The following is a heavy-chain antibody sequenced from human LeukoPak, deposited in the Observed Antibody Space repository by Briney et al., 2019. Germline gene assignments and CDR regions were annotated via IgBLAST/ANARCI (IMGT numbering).Heavy chain of an antibody. V-gene: IGHV1-18*04. J-gene: IGHJ5*02. CDR1: GYTFTGYY. D-gene: IGHD3-16*01. CDR3: ARDYQYRGGVDP. Sequence: ASVKVSCKASGYTFTGYYMHWVRQAPGQGLEWMGWISAYNGNTNYAQKLQGRVTMTTDTSTSTAYMELRSLRSDDTAVYYCARDYQYRGGVDPWGQGTLVTVSS. CDR2: ISAYNGNT.